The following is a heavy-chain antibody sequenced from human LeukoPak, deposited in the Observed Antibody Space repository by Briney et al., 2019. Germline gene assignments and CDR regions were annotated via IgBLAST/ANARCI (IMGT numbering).Heavy chain of an antibody. D-gene: IGHD3-3*01. CDR2: IYYSGST. CDR3: ARHEGLFNY. Sequence: SETLSLTCTVSGGSISSSSYCWGWIRQPPGKGLEWIGSIYYSGSTYYNPSLKSRVTISVDTSKNQFSLKLSSVTAADTAVYYCARHEGLFNYWGQGTLVTVSS. V-gene: IGHV4-39*01. CDR1: GGSISSSSYC. J-gene: IGHJ4*02.